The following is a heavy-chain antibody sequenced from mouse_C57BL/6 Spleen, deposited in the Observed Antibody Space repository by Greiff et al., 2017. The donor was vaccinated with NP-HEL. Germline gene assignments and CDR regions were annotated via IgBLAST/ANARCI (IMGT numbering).Heavy chain of an antibody. D-gene: IGHD1-1*01. CDR3: ARGDYYGSGGGFDY. V-gene: IGHV3-1*01. J-gene: IGHJ2*01. CDR1: GYSITSGYD. CDR2: ISYSGST. Sequence: EVKLMESGPGMVKPSQSLSLTCTVTGYSITSGYDWHWIRHFPGNKLEWMGYISYSGSTNYNPSLKSRISITHDTSKNHFFLKLNSVTTEDTATYYCARGDYYGSGGGFDYWGQGTTLTVSS.